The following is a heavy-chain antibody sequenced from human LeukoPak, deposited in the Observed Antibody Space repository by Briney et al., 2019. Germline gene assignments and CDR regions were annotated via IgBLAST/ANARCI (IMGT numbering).Heavy chain of an antibody. Sequence: SQTLSLTCTVSGGSISSGDYYWSWNRQPPGKGLEWIGYIYYSGSTYYNPSLQSRVTISVDTSKNQFSLKLSSVTAADTAVYYCSKLIYYYGMDVWGQGTTVTVSS. CDR2: IYYSGST. CDR1: GGSISSGDYY. D-gene: IGHD1-26*01. CDR3: SKLIYYYGMDV. V-gene: IGHV4-30-4*01. J-gene: IGHJ6*02.